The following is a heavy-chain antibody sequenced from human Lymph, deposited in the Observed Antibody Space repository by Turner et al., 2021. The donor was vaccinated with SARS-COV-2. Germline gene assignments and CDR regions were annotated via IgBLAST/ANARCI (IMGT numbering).Heavy chain of an antibody. D-gene: IGHD3-16*01. Sequence: EVQLVESGGGLVRPGGSLRLSCTASGFSFTDGWMSWVRQAPGKGLEWVGRIRTNSDGGTTDYAAPVAGRLIISRDDSKNTLYLQMNRLKTEDTAVYYCTTSLSQGARWDGMDVWGPGTTVIVSS. V-gene: IGHV3-15*01. CDR3: TTSLSQGARWDGMDV. J-gene: IGHJ6*02. CDR1: GFSFTDGW. CDR2: IRTNSDGGTT.